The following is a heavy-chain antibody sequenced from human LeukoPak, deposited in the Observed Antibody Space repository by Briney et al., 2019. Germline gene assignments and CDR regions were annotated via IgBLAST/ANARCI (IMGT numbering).Heavy chain of an antibody. D-gene: IGHD3-10*01. CDR1: GGSFSGYY. CDR2: VNHSGST. V-gene: IGHV4-34*01. CDR3: ARGRGAFDI. Sequence: SETLSLTCAVYGGSFSGYYWSWIRQPPGKGLEWIGEVNHSGSTNYNPSLKSRVTISVDTSKNQFSLKLSSVTAADTAVYYCARGRGAFDIWGQGTMVTVSS. J-gene: IGHJ3*02.